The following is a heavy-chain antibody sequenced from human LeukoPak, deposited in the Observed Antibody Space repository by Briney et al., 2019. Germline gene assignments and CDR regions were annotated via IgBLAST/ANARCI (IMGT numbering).Heavy chain of an antibody. CDR3: AKDLLLWFGEFHFDY. Sequence: GGSLRLSCAASGFTFSSYAMSWVRQAPGKGLEWVSAISGSGGSTYYADSVKGRFTIFRDNSKNTLYLQMNSLRAEDTAVYYCAKDLLLWFGEFHFDYWGQGTLVTVSS. V-gene: IGHV3-23*01. CDR1: GFTFSSYA. CDR2: ISGSGGST. D-gene: IGHD3-10*01. J-gene: IGHJ4*02.